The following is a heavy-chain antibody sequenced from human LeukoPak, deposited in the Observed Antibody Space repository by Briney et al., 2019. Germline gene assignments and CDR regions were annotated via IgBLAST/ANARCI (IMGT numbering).Heavy chain of an antibody. J-gene: IGHJ1*01. CDR2: ISSSGSTK. V-gene: IGHV3-11*04. CDR3: ARAPSEIGGYYPEYFRH. CDR1: GFTFSDYY. Sequence: GGSLRLSCAASGFTFSDYYMSWIRQAPGKGLEWVSYISSSGSTKYYAESVKGRFTISRDNAKNSLYLQMNSLRVEDTAVYYCARAPSEIGGYYPEYFRHWGQGTLVTVSS. D-gene: IGHD3-22*01.